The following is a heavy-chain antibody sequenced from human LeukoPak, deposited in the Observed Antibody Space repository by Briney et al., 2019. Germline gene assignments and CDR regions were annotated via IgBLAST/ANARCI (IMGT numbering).Heavy chain of an antibody. J-gene: IGHJ3*02. Sequence: GGSLRLSCAASGFTFSDYYMSWIRQAPGKGLEWVSYISSSSSYTNYADSVKGRFTISRDNAKNSLYLQMNSLRAEDTAVYYCARDSLRYFDWLHDAFDIWGQGTTVTVSS. D-gene: IGHD3-9*01. CDR1: GFTFSDYY. V-gene: IGHV3-11*06. CDR3: ARDSLRYFDWLHDAFDI. CDR2: ISSSSSYT.